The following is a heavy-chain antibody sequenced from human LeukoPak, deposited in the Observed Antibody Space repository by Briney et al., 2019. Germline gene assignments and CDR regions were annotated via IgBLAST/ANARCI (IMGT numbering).Heavy chain of an antibody. V-gene: IGHV3-33*01. J-gene: IGHJ4*02. CDR2: IWYDGSNK. CDR3: ARVGDGYNLDY. D-gene: IGHD5-24*01. CDR1: GFTFSNYD. Sequence: GGSLRLSCTASGFTFSNYDMHWVRQAPGKGLEWVAIIWYDGSNKYYGDSVKGRFTISRDNSKSTLYLQMNSLRAEDTAVYYCARVGDGYNLDYWGQGTLVTVSS.